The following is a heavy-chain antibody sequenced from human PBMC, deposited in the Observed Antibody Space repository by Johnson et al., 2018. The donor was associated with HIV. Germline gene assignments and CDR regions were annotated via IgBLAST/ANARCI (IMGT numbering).Heavy chain of an antibody. J-gene: IGHJ3*02. V-gene: IGHV3-30-3*01. CDR1: GFTFSSYA. CDR3: AGGRNGRNAFDI. D-gene: IGHD2-8*01. CDR2: ISSDGSNK. Sequence: VQLVESGGGLVQPGGSLRLSCVVSGFTFSSYAVHWVRQAPGKGLEWVAVISSDGSNKYYADSVKGRFTISRDNSKNTLYLQMNSLRAEDTAVYYCAGGRNGRNAFDIWGQGTMVTVSS.